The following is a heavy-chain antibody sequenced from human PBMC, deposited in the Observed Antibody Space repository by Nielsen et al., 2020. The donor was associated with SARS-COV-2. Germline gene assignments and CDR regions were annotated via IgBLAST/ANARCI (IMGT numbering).Heavy chain of an antibody. J-gene: IGHJ4*02. CDR1: GYTFTSYA. V-gene: IGHV1-3*01. Sequence: ASVKVSCKASGYTFTSYAMHWVRQAPGQRLEWMGWINAGNGNTKYSQKFQGRVTITRDTSASTAYMELSSLRSEDTAVYYCATSGSYYDYFDYWGQGTPVTVSS. D-gene: IGHD1-26*01. CDR2: INAGNGNT. CDR3: ATSGSYYDYFDY.